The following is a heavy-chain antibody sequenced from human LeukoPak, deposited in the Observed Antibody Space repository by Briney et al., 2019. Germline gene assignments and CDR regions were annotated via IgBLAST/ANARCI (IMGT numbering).Heavy chain of an antibody. Sequence: ASVKVSCKASGGTFSSYAISWVRQAPGQGLEWMGRIIPILGIANYAQKFQGGVTITADKSTSTAYMELSSLRSEDTAVYYCASGRLSVDIVATTDYWGQGTLVTVSS. CDR1: GGTFSSYA. D-gene: IGHD5-12*01. J-gene: IGHJ4*02. V-gene: IGHV1-69*04. CDR2: IIPILGIA. CDR3: ASGRLSVDIVATTDY.